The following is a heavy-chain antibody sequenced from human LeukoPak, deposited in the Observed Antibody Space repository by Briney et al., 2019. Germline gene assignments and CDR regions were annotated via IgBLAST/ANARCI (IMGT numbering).Heavy chain of an antibody. Sequence: ASGKVSCKXSGGTFSSYAISWVRQAHGQGLEWMGRIIPIFGTANYAQKFQGRVRITTDESTSTAYMELSSLRSEDTAVYYCARGLSSGWYELDYFDYWGQGTLVTVSS. J-gene: IGHJ4*02. V-gene: IGHV1-69*05. CDR3: ARGLSSGWYELDYFDY. D-gene: IGHD6-19*01. CDR2: IIPIFGTA. CDR1: GGTFSSYA.